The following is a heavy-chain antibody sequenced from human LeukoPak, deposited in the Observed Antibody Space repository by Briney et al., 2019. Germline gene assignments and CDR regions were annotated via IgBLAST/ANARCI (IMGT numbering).Heavy chain of an antibody. J-gene: IGHJ4*02. CDR1: GGTFSSYA. Sequence: SVKVSCKASGGTFSSYAISWVRQAPGQGLEWMGTIIPIVNKANYAQNFQGRVTLTTDKSTSTAYMELSSLRSEDTAVYYCARDPTVTNQYYFDYWGQGTLVTVSS. CDR3: ARDPTVTNQYYFDY. D-gene: IGHD4-17*01. CDR2: IIPIVNKA. V-gene: IGHV1-69*04.